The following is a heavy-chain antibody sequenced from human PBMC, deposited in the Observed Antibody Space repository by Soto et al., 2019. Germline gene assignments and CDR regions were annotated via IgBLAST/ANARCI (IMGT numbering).Heavy chain of an antibody. D-gene: IGHD6-19*01. CDR3: ARSYLGYSSGWYEAHLSVFPDY. Sequence: SETLSLTCTVSGGSISSSSYYWGWIRQPPGKRLEWIGYIYYSGSTNYNPSLKSRVTISVDTSKNQFSLKLSSVTAADTAVYYCARSYLGYSSGWYEAHLSVFPDYWGQGTLVTVSS. CDR2: IYYSGST. CDR1: GGSISSSSYY. J-gene: IGHJ4*02. V-gene: IGHV4-61*05.